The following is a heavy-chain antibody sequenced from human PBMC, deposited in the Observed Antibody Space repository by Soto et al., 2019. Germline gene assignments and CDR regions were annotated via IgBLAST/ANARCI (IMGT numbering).Heavy chain of an antibody. D-gene: IGHD1-26*01. V-gene: IGHV4-61*01. CDR1: GGSVSSGSYY. CDR2: IYYSGST. J-gene: IGHJ4*02. CDR3: ARGGATENFDY. Sequence: SETLSLTCTVSGGSVSSGSYYWSWIRQPPGKGLEWIGYIYYSGSTNYNPSLKSRVTISVDTSKNQFSLKLSSVTAADTAVYYCARGGATENFDYWGQGTLVTVSS.